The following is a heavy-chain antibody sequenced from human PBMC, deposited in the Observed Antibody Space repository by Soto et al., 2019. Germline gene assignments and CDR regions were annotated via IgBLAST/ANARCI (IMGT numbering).Heavy chain of an antibody. CDR3: ARSWQGRAANY. Sequence: ASVKVSCKASGYTFTSYDINWVRQATGQGLEWMGWMNPNSGNTGYAQKFQSRVTMTRNTSITTAYMELSSLRSEDTAVYYCARSWQGRAANYWGQGTLVTVSS. V-gene: IGHV1-8*01. CDR2: MNPNSGNT. J-gene: IGHJ4*02. CDR1: GYTFTSYD.